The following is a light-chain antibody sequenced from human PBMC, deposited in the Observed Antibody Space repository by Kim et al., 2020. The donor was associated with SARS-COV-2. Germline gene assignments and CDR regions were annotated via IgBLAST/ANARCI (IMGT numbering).Light chain of an antibody. Sequence: SFTISCTATSSDVGGYNYVSWYQQHPGRAPNLMMYDVSNRPSGGSTRFSGSKSGNTASLTISSLQADDEADYYCSSYTSSSTLEVFGTGTKVTVL. CDR3: SSYTSSSTLEV. V-gene: IGLV2-14*03. CDR1: SSDVGGYNY. CDR2: DVS. J-gene: IGLJ1*01.